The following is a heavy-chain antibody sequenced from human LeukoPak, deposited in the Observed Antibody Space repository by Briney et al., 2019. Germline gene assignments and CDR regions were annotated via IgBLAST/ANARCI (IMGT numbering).Heavy chain of an antibody. V-gene: IGHV3-23*01. D-gene: IGHD6-19*01. CDR1: GFTFNNYA. Sequence: GGSLRLSCAASGFTFNNYAMTWVRQAPGKGLEWVSSLWTSGKTYYADSVKGRFTISRDNSKNTLYLQMNSLRAEDTAVYYCAKSPSSGWHYNWFDPWGQGTLVTVSS. CDR3: AKSPSSGWHYNWFDP. CDR2: LWTSGKT. J-gene: IGHJ5*02.